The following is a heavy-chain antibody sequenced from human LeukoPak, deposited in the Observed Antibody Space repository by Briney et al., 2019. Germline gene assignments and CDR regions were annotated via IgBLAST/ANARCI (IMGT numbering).Heavy chain of an antibody. CDR1: GFTVSSSY. CDR2: IYSGGST. D-gene: IGHD2-2*01. V-gene: IGHV3-66*02. Sequence: GGSLRLSCAASGFTVSSSYMSWVRQAPGKGLEWVSVIYSGGSTDYTDSVKGRFTISRDNSKNTLYLQMNSLRAEDTAVYYCARDVSLYCSSATCFHDAFDIWGQGTMVTVSS. CDR3: ARDVSLYCSSATCFHDAFDI. J-gene: IGHJ3*02.